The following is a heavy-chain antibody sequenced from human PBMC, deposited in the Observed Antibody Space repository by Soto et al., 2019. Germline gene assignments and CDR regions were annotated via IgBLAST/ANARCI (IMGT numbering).Heavy chain of an antibody. CDR3: ARRGYYYDSSGYPRAFDI. V-gene: IGHV5-51*01. J-gene: IGHJ3*02. D-gene: IGHD3-22*01. CDR2: IYPGDSDT. Sequence: GESLKISCNGSGYSFTSYWIGWVRQMPGKGLEWMGIIYPGDSDTRYSPSFQGQVTISADKSISTAYLQWSSLKASDTAMYYCARRGYYYDSSGYPRAFDIWGQGTMVTVSS. CDR1: GYSFTSYW.